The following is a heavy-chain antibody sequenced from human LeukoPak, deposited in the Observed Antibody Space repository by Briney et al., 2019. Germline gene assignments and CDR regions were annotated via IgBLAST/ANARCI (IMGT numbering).Heavy chain of an antibody. CDR3: ARVGRINTMVRGVKRGNFDY. Sequence: PSETLSLTCAVYGGSFSGYYWSWIRQPPGQGLEWIGEINNSVSTNYNPSLKSRVTISVDTSKNQFSLKLSSVTAADTAVYYCARVGRINTMVRGVKRGNFDYWGQGTLVTVSS. CDR1: GGSFSGYY. J-gene: IGHJ4*02. V-gene: IGHV4-34*01. D-gene: IGHD3-10*01. CDR2: INNSVST.